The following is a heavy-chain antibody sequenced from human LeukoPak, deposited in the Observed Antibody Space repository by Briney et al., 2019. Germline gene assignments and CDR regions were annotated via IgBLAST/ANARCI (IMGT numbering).Heavy chain of an antibody. Sequence: GGSLRLSCAASGLTLSGYWMHWVRQAPGKGLVWVSRINGDASSTSYADSVKGRFTISRDNAKSTLYLQMNRPRVEDTAVYYCARARGNTYGYFEYWGQGTLVTVSS. CDR1: GLTLSGYW. CDR3: ARARGNTYGYFEY. D-gene: IGHD5-18*01. J-gene: IGHJ4*02. V-gene: IGHV3-74*01. CDR2: INGDASST.